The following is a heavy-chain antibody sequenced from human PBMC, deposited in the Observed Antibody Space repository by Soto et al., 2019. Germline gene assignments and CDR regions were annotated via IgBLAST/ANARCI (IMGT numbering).Heavy chain of an antibody. D-gene: IGHD3-22*01. V-gene: IGHV1-2*04. CDR2: INPNSGGT. CDR3: ARGYYDSSGYYPQMLFDP. CDR1: GYTFTGYH. Sequence: ASVEVSCKASGYTFTGYHMHWVRQAPGQVLEWMGWINPNSGGTNYAQKFQGWVTMTRDTSISTAYMELSRLRSDDTAVYYCARGYYDSSGYYPQMLFDPWGQGTLVTVSS. J-gene: IGHJ5*02.